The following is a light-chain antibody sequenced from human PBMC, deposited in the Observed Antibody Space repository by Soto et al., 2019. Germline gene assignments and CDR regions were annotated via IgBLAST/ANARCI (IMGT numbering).Light chain of an antibody. CDR2: NTT. J-gene: IGLJ2*01. Sequence: QTVVTQEPSFSVSPGGTVTLTCGLSSGSVVTAYYPSWYQQTPGQPPRTLIHNTTTRASVVPDRFSGSMFGNKAALTITGAQAYDESDYYCVLYLGNDMIFGGGTKVNVL. CDR1: SGSVVTAYY. V-gene: IGLV8-61*01. CDR3: VLYLGNDMI.